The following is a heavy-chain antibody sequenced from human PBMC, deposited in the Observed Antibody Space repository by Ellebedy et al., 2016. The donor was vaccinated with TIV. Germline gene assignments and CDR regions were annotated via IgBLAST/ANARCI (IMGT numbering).Heavy chain of an antibody. J-gene: IGHJ6*02. D-gene: IGHD5-18*01. CDR2: MNTNSGNT. Sequence: ASVKVSCKASGYTFTSYDINRVRQATGQGLEWMGWMNTNSGNTGYAQKFQGRVTMTRNTSISTAYMELSSLRSEDTAVYYCAADVDTAMGNYGMDVWGQGTTVTVSS. CDR1: GYTFTSYD. V-gene: IGHV1-8*01. CDR3: AADVDTAMGNYGMDV.